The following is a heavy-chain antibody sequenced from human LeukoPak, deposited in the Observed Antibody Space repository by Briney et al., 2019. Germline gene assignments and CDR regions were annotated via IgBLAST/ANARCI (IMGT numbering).Heavy chain of an antibody. CDR2: IYYSGST. CDR1: GGSISSYY. D-gene: IGHD4-23*01. V-gene: IGHV4-59*08. Sequence: SETLTLTCTVSGGSISSYYWSWIRQPPGKGLEWIGFIYYSGSTNYNPSLKSRVTISVDTSKNQFSLKLSSVTAADTAVYYCARPSLDYGGIDAFDFWGQGTLVTVSS. J-gene: IGHJ3*01. CDR3: ARPSLDYGGIDAFDF.